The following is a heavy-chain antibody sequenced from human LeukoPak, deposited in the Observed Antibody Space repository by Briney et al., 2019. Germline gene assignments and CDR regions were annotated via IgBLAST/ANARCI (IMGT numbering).Heavy chain of an antibody. D-gene: IGHD6-19*01. Sequence: PGGSLRLSCAASGFTFSSDWMHWVRQAPGRGLVWVSVINSDGSRTTYADSVKGRFTISRDNTKNTLYLQMNSLRAEDTAVYYCARDRGVEVTGGLFDYWGQGTLVTVSS. CDR1: GFTFSSDW. V-gene: IGHV3-74*01. CDR2: INSDGSRT. CDR3: ARDRGVEVTGGLFDY. J-gene: IGHJ4*02.